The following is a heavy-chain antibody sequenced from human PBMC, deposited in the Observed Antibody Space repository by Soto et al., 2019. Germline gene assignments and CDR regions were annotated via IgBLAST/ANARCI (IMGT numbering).Heavy chain of an antibody. J-gene: IGHJ6*02. CDR1: GFTFSNAW. CDR3: TTDHCVVLEWSLYPPYYYYGMDV. Sequence: PGGSLRLSCAASGFTFSNAWMNWVRQAPGKGLEWVGRIKSKTDGGTTDYAAPVKGRFTISRDDSKNTLYLQMNSLKTEDTAVYYCTTDHCVVLEWSLYPPYYYYGMDVWGQGTTVTVSS. D-gene: IGHD3-3*01. V-gene: IGHV3-15*07. CDR2: IKSKTDGGTT.